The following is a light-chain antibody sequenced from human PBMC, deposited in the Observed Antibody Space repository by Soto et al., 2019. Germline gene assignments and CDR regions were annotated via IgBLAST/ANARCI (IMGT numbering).Light chain of an antibody. CDR2: TIS. CDR1: QGLVSSDGNTY. Sequence: DVMLTQSPRSLPVTLCQPASISCRSFQGLVSSDGNTYLSWFQQRPGQSPRRLIYTISNRDSGVPDRFSGSGSGSDFTLKISWVEAEDVGIYYCMQHTHWPHTFGQGTKVDIK. V-gene: IGKV2-30*01. J-gene: IGKJ1*01. CDR3: MQHTHWPHT.